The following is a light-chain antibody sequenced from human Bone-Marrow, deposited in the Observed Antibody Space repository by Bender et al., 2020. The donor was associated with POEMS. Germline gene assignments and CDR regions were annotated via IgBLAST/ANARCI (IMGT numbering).Light chain of an antibody. J-gene: IGLJ3*02. CDR3: QSYDSSLSGLL. CDR1: SSNIGAHA. CDR2: SSH. Sequence: QSVLTQPPSASGTPGQRVTISCSGGSSNIGAHAVNWYQHLPGTAPKLLIYSSHRRPSEVPDRFSGSRSGTSASLAITGLQAEDEGDYYCQSYDSSLSGLLFGGGTNLTVL. V-gene: IGLV1-44*01.